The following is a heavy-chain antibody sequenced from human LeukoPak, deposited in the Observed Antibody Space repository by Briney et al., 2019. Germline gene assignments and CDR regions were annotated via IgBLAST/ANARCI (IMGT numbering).Heavy chain of an antibody. Sequence: PSETLSLTCAVYGGSFSGYYWSWIRQPPGKGLEWIGEINHSGSTNYNPSLKSRVTISVDTSKNQFSLKLSSVTAADTAVYYCARRGRRLWFDYWGQGTLVTVSS. CDR1: GGSFSGYY. D-gene: IGHD3-10*01. CDR2: INHSGST. V-gene: IGHV4-34*01. CDR3: ARRGRRLWFDY. J-gene: IGHJ4*02.